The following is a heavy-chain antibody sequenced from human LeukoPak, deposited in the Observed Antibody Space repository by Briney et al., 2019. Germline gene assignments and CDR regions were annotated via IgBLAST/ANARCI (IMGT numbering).Heavy chain of an antibody. V-gene: IGHV1-18*01. J-gene: IGHJ6*02. CDR1: GYTFTSYG. CDR3: ARDISLEWLLYQGFGYYGMDV. D-gene: IGHD3-3*01. CDR2: ISAYNGNT. Sequence: ASVKVSCKASGYTFTSYGISWVRQAPGQGLEWMGWISAYNGNTNYAQKLQGRVTMTTDTSTSTAYMELRSLRSDDTAVYYCARDISLEWLLYQGFGYYGMDVWGQGTTVTVSS.